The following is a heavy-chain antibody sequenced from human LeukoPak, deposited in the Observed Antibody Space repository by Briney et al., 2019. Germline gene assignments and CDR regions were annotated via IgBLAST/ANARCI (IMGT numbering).Heavy chain of an antibody. CDR2: IDPSDSFT. J-gene: IGHJ3*02. D-gene: IGHD2-21*02. Sequence: GESLRISCKCSGYRFTSYWISLVRQMPGKGVEWMGRIDPSDSFTNYSPSFQGHVTISADKSISTAYLQWSSLKASDTAMYYCARRALPPAYCGGDCFDAFDIWGQGTMVTVSS. V-gene: IGHV5-10-1*01. CDR3: ARRALPPAYCGGDCFDAFDI. CDR1: GYRFTSYW.